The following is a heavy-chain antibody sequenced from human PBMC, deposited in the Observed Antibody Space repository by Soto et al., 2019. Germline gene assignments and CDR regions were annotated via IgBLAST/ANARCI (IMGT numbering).Heavy chain of an antibody. J-gene: IGHJ3*02. CDR1: GFTFSSYA. CDR2: ISGSGGST. V-gene: IGHV3-23*01. CDR3: AKDPVVPAAIRNAFDI. D-gene: IGHD2-2*02. Sequence: LRLSCAASGFTFSSYAMSWVRQAPGKGLEWVSAISGSGGSTYYADSVKGRFTISRDNSKNTLYLQMNSLRAEDTAVYYCAKDPVVPAAIRNAFDIWGQGTMVTVSS.